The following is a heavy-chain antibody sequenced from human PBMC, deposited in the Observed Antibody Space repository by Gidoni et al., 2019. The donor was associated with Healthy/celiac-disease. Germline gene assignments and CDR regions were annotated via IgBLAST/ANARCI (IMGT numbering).Heavy chain of an antibody. J-gene: IGHJ2*01. CDR2: ISGRVGST. CDR3: EKDNYGGPRGYFDL. V-gene: IGHV3-23*04. CDR1: GFNFSMYA. D-gene: IGHD4-17*01. Sequence: EVQLVESGGGLVQPGGSLRLSCAASGFNFSMYAMGWVRQAPGKGLAWVSVISGRVGSTYYADSVKGRFTISRDNSKNTLYLKMNSLRAEDTAVYYGEKDNYGGPRGYFDLGGRGTLVTVSS.